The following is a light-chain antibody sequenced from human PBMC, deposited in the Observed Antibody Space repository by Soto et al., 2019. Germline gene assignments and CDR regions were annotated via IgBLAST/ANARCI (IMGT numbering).Light chain of an antibody. CDR3: QSYENSRSATYV. V-gene: IGLV1-40*01. J-gene: IGLJ1*01. CDR1: SSNIGAGYD. Sequence: QSVLTQPPSVSGAPGQRVTLSCTGSSSNIGAGYDVHWYQQVPGTAPKLFIYGNNNRPSGISDRLFGSTSCTSASLTITGIQADAEADYYGQSYENSRSATYVFGTGTKLTVL. CDR2: GNN.